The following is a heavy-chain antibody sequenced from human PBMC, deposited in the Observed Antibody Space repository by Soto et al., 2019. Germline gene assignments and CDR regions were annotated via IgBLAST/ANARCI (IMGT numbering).Heavy chain of an antibody. CDR2: INGHGDTT. CDR1: GFTFSSYV. Sequence: EVQLLGSGGGLVQPGGSLRLSCVASGFTFSSYVMSWVRQAPGKGLEWVSTINGHGDTTYYADSVKGRFIISRDNSKNSLYLQRNSLRAEDTAVYYCARVPDLDYCSKTSCLYYFDYWGQGALVTVSS. J-gene: IGHJ4*02. D-gene: IGHD2-2*01. CDR3: ARVPDLDYCSKTSCLYYFDY. V-gene: IGHV3-23*01.